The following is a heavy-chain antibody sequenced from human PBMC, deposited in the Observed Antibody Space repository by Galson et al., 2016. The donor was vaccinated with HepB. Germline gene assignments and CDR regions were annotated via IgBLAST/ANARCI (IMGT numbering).Heavy chain of an antibody. Sequence: SLRLSCAASGFSVYVMSWVRQAPGKGLEWVAPFSGSDSSTFYADSVKGRFSIGRDSSKKKLFLQMNNLRVEDTAVYYCAKDLHPEIARSSSDCWRGLARRQNAGDSDMDVWGQGTTVTVSS. V-gene: IGHV3-23*01. CDR3: AKDLHPEIARSSSDCWRGLARRQNAGDSDMDV. D-gene: IGHD3-3*01. CDR1: GFSVYV. CDR2: FSGSDSST. J-gene: IGHJ6*02.